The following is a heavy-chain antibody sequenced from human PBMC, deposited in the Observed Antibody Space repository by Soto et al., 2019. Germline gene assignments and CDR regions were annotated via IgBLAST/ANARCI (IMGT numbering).Heavy chain of an antibody. V-gene: IGHV3-74*01. CDR3: ARRGAVAGLHY. Sequence: EVQLVESGGGLVQPGGSLRVSCAASGFTFSSYWMHWVRQAPGKGLVWVSRINSDGSSTSYADSVKGRFTISRDNAKHTLYLQMNSLSAEDTAIYYCARRGAVAGLHYWGQGTLVTVSS. J-gene: IGHJ4*02. D-gene: IGHD6-19*01. CDR2: INSDGSST. CDR1: GFTFSSYW.